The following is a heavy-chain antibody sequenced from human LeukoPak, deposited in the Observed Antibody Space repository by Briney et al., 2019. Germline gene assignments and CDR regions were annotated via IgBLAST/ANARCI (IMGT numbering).Heavy chain of an antibody. CDR3: AKEPVPAAA. CDR1: GFTFSSYW. CDR2: INSDGSST. V-gene: IGHV3-74*01. Sequence: PGGSLRFSCAASGFTFSSYWMHWVRQAPGKGLVWVSRINSDGSSTSFADSVKGRFTISRDNAKNTLHLQMNSLRAEDTAVYYCAKEPVPAAAWGQGTLVTVSS. J-gene: IGHJ5*02. D-gene: IGHD2-2*01.